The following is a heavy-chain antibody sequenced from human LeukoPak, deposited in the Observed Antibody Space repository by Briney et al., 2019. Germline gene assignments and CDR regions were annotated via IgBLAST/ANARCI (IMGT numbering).Heavy chain of an antibody. V-gene: IGHV3-11*01. CDR2: ISSSGSTI. Sequence: GGSLRLSCAASGFTFSSYAMSWIRQAPGKGLEWVSYISSSGSTIYYADSVKGRFTISRDNAKNSLYLQMNSLRAEDTAVYYCARDFKAYLYFDYWGQGTLVTVSS. J-gene: IGHJ4*02. CDR1: GFTFSSYA. CDR3: ARDFKAYLYFDY.